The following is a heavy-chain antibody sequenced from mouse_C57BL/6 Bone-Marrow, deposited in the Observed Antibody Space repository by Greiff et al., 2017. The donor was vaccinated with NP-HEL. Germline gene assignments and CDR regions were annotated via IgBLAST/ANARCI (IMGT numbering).Heavy chain of an antibody. CDR2: ISSGGSYT. CDR3: ARPSNFSWFAY. Sequence: EVQRVESGGDLVKPGGSLKLSCAASGFTFSSYGMSWVRQTPDKRLEWVATISSGGSYTYYPDSVKGRFTISRDNAKNTLYLQMSSLKSEDTAMYNCARPSNFSWFAYWGQGTLVTVSA. J-gene: IGHJ3*01. D-gene: IGHD2-5*01. V-gene: IGHV5-6*01. CDR1: GFTFSSYG.